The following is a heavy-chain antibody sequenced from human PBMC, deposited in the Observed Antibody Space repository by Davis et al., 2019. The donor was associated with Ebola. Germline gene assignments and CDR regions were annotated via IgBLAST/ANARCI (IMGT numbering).Heavy chain of an antibody. J-gene: IGHJ3*02. CDR3: TTPGGQDSGYDVIDI. CDR2: INPNDGRT. CDR1: GGTFSSYA. D-gene: IGHD5-12*01. Sequence: ASVQVSCKASGGTFSSYAISWLRPPPGQGLAWMGMINPNDGRTIYAQKFQGRVTVTRDTSTTTVYMDLSSLRSEDTALYYCTTPGGQDSGYDVIDIWGQGTMVTVSS. V-gene: IGHV1-46*03.